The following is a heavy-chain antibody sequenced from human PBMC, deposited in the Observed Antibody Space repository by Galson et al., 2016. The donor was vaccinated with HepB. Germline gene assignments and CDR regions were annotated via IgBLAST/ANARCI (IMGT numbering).Heavy chain of an antibody. J-gene: IGHJ4*02. Sequence: SLRLSCAASGFTFSSSPMSWVRQATGKGLEWVSSITGSGDSTYYAESVKGRFTISRDNSKNTLFLQMNSLRAEDTAVYYCARDPAGYQWGQGTLVSVSS. D-gene: IGHD2-15*01. CDR3: ARDPAGYQ. V-gene: IGHV3-23*01. CDR1: GFTFSSSP. CDR2: ITGSGDST.